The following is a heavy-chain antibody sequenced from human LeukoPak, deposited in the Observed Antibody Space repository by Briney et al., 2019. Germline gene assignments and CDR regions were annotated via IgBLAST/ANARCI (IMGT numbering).Heavy chain of an antibody. V-gene: IGHV4-39*01. CDR2: IYYGGRA. CDR3: ARHETTFY. J-gene: IGHJ4*02. D-gene: IGHD1-1*01. Sequence: SETLSLTCTVSGGSISSDYWGWVRQPPGKGLEWIGSIYYGGRAYYSPSLKSRVTLSVDTSKNQFSLKLSPVTAADTAVYYCARHETTFYWGQGTLVTVSS. CDR1: GGSISSDY.